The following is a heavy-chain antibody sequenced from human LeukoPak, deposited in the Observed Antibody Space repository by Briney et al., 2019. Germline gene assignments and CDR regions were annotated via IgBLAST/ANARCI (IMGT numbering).Heavy chain of an antibody. Sequence: GGSLRLSCAVSGFTFSSYWMHWVRQGPGKGMVWVSRINSDGSSTSYADSVKGRFTISRDNAKNTLYLQMNSLITEDTAVYYCASATSSSWPYYYYGMDVWGQGTTVTVSS. V-gene: IGHV3-74*01. CDR1: GFTFSSYW. CDR2: INSDGSST. D-gene: IGHD6-13*01. CDR3: ASATSSSWPYYYYGMDV. J-gene: IGHJ6*02.